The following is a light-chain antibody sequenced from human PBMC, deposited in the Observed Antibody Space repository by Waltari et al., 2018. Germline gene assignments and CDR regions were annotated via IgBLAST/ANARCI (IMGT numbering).Light chain of an antibody. CDR2: EVN. CDR3: CSHSSSSTLVL. V-gene: IGLV2-14*01. Sequence: QSALTQPASVSGSPGQSITLSCTGTTTDVGAYNFVSWYQQHPGEVPKLLIYEVNKRPSGVSDRFSGSRSGNTASLTISGLLAEDEADYYCCSHSSSSTLVLFGGGTEVTVL. CDR1: TTDVGAYNF. J-gene: IGLJ3*02.